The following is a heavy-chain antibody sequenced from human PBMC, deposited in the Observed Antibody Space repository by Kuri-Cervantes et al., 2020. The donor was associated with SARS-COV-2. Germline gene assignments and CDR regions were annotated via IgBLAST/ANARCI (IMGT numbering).Heavy chain of an antibody. CDR1: GGSISSSSYY. V-gene: IGHV4-39*07. D-gene: IGHD2-2*01. Sequence: SETLSLTCTVSGGSISSSSYYWGWIRQPPGKGLEWIGSIYHSGSTYYNPSLKSRVTISVDTSKNQFSLKLSSVTAADTAVYYCARDGLSGYTVVVPAAFDYWGQGTLVTVSS. CDR2: IYHSGST. CDR3: ARDGLSGYTVVVPAAFDY. J-gene: IGHJ4*02.